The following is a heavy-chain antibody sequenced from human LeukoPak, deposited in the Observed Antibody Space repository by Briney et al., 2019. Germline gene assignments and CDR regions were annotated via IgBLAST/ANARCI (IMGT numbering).Heavy chain of an antibody. CDR2: FCGSGGST. CDR3: AREDGCGDCYLSPWFDH. Sequence: PGGSVRLSCAASRYTFSSYAMSWVRRAPGKGGVWVLAFCGSGGSTYYADRVKGRFTISRDNSKNTLYLKMNSLRAEDTTVYYSAREDGCGDCYLSPWFDHWGQGTLVTVSS. CDR1: RYTFSSYA. D-gene: IGHD2-21*01. J-gene: IGHJ5*02. V-gene: IGHV3-23*01.